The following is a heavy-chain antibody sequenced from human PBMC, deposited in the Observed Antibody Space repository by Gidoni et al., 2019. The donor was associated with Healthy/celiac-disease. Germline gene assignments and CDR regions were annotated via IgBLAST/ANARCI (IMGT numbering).Heavy chain of an antibody. D-gene: IGHD2-2*01. Sequence: EVQLVESGGGLVKPGGSLILSCAASGFTFSNAWLSWVRQAPGKGLEWVGRIKSKTDGGTTDYAAPVKGRFTISRDDSKNTLYLQMNSLKTEDTAVYYCTTDLVVVVPAAIVYWFDPWGQGTLVTVSS. J-gene: IGHJ5*02. CDR1: GFTFSNAW. CDR3: TTDLVVVVPAAIVYWFDP. V-gene: IGHV3-15*01. CDR2: IKSKTDGGTT.